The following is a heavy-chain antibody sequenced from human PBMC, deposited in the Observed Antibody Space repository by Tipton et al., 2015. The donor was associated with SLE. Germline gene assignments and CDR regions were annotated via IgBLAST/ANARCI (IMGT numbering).Heavy chain of an antibody. CDR2: VRNDGSNP. Sequence: QLVQSGGGVVHPGGSLRLSCSASVSTFSNYAMHWVRQSPGKGLEWVTFVRNDGSNPDYADSVQGRFTISRDNSQNTLYLQMNSLRPDDTAVYYCILGDFGYWGQGTLVTVSS. V-gene: IGHV3-30*02. D-gene: IGHD7-27*01. CDR3: ILGDFGY. J-gene: IGHJ4*02. CDR1: VSTFSNYA.